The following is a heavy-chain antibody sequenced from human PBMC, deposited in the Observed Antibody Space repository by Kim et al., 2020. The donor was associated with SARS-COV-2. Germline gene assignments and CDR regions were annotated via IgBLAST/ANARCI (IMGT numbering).Heavy chain of an antibody. J-gene: IGHJ3*02. CDR2: INPSGGST. CDR1: GYTFTSYY. V-gene: IGHV1-46*01. D-gene: IGHD3-22*01. Sequence: ASVKVSCKASGYTFTSYYMHWVRQAPGQGLEWMGIINPSGGSTSYAQKFQGRVTMTRDTSTSTVYMELSSLRSEDTAVYYCARVGGTYYYDSSGSDAFDIWGQGTMVTVSS. CDR3: ARVGGTYYYDSSGSDAFDI.